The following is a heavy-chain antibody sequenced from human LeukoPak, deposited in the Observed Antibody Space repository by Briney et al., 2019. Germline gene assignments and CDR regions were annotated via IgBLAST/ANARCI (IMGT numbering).Heavy chain of an antibody. CDR2: VSNSGNT. V-gene: IGHV4-59*08. CDR1: GGSIRNYY. J-gene: IGHJ4*02. Sequence: SETLSLTCTVSGGSIRNYYWTWIRQPPGKGLEWIGHVSNSGNTKYNPSLMSRVTISIDTSKKHFSLNLSSVSAADTAVYYCASRAFYDSSGLDFWGQGILVTVSS. CDR3: ASRAFYDSSGLDF. D-gene: IGHD3-22*01.